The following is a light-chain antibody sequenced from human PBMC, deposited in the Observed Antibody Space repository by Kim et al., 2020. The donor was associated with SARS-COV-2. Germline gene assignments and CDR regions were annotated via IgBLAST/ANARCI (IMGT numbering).Light chain of an antibody. V-gene: IGLV1-40*01. CDR3: QSYDSRLTTI. CDR2: GNN. CDR1: VSNIGAGYD. Sequence: QSALTQPPSVSGAPGQRVTISCTGSVSNIGAGYDVHWYQHLPGTAPKLLIYGNNNRPSGVPDRFSGSRSGTSASLAITGLEAEDEADYYCQSYDSRLTTIFGGGTQLTVL. J-gene: IGLJ2*01.